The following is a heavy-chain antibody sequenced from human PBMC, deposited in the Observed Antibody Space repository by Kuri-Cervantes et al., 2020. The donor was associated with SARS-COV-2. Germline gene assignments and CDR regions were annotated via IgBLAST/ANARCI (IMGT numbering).Heavy chain of an antibody. CDR2: ITAAGAE. D-gene: IGHD6-13*01. CDR3: AKEGIASYDPLDV. Sequence: GGSLRLSCAASGFTFSNYDIHWVRQVPGKGLEWVSAITAAGAEFHAGSVRGRFTVSRENAKTSAYLQMNSLTAGDTAVYYCAKEGIASYDPLDVWGLGTMVTVSS. J-gene: IGHJ3*01. CDR1: GFTFSNYD. V-gene: IGHV3-13*01.